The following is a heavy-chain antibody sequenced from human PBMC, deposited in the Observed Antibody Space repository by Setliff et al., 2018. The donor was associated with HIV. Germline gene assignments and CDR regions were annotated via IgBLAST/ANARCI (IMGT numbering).Heavy chain of an antibody. D-gene: IGHD6-19*01. CDR3: ARGESIAVAYYHYYYMDV. J-gene: IGHJ6*03. V-gene: IGHV1-24*01. CDR2: FDPEYDKT. CDR1: GYTLTELS. Sequence: ASVKVSCKVSGYTLTELSIHWVRQAPGKGLEWMGGFDPEYDKTFYAQKFQGRVTITADESTSTAYMELSSLRSEDTAVYYCARGESIAVAYYHYYYMDVWGKGTTVTVSS.